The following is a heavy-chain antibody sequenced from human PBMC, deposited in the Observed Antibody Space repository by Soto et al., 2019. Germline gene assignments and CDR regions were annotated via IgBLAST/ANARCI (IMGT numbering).Heavy chain of an antibody. Sequence: GGSLRLSCAASGFTFSGSAMHWVRQASGKGLEWVGRIRSKANSYATAYAASVKGRFTISRDDSKNTAYLQMNSLKTEDTAVYYCTRQGGVAAAEKNWGQGTLVTVSS. CDR1: GFTFSGSA. V-gene: IGHV3-73*01. J-gene: IGHJ4*02. CDR2: IRSKANSYAT. CDR3: TRQGGVAAAEKN. D-gene: IGHD6-13*01.